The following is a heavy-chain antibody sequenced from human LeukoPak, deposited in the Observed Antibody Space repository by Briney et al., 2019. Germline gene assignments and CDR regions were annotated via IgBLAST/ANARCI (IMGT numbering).Heavy chain of an antibody. CDR2: ISGSGGST. D-gene: IGHD2-2*01. CDR1: GFTVSSYA. CDR3: AKGIRSYPKYYYYYMDV. J-gene: IGHJ6*03. V-gene: IGHV3-23*01. Sequence: GGSLRLSCAASGFTVSSYAMSWVRQAPGKGLEWDSAISGSGGSTYYADSVKGRFTISRDNSKNTLYLQMNSLRAEDTAVYYCAKGIRSYPKYYYYYMDVWGKGTTVTVSS.